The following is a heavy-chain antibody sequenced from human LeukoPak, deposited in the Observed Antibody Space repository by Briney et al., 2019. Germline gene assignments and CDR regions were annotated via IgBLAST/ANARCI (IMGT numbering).Heavy chain of an antibody. CDR2: IKQDGSPK. Sequence: PGGSLRLSCAASGFTSSGYWMSWVRQAPGKGLEWVASIKQDGSPKKYVDPVRGRFTISGDIAKNSVYLQMNRLSAEDTALYYCAKLARGDGFDLWGHGTKVTVSS. CDR3: AKLARGDGFDL. V-gene: IGHV3-7*01. J-gene: IGHJ3*01. CDR1: GFTSSGYW.